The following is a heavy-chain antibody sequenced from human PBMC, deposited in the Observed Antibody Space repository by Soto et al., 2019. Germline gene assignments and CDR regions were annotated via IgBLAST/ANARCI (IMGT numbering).Heavy chain of an antibody. CDR3: ARGPGGPDGPGDY. CDR2: INAGNGNT. J-gene: IGHJ4*02. Sequence: QVQLVQSGAEVKKPGASVKVSCKASGYTFTSYAMHWVRQAPGQRLEWMGWINAGNGNTKYSQKFQGRVTITRDTSASTEYMELSSLRSEDTAVYYCARGPGGPDGPGDYWGQGTLATVSS. V-gene: IGHV1-3*01. D-gene: IGHD2-15*01. CDR1: GYTFTSYA.